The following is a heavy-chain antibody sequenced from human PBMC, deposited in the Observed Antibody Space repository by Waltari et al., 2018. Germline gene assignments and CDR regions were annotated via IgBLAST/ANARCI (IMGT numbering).Heavy chain of an antibody. CDR2: IWYDGSNK. J-gene: IGHJ4*02. V-gene: IGHV3-33*01. CDR3: ARDPEYSSSCPDY. Sequence: QVQLVESGGGVVQPGRSLRLSCAASGFTFSSYGMHWVRQAPGKGLGWVAVIWYDGSNKYYADSVKGRFTISRDNSKNTLYLQMNSLRAEDTAVYYCARDPEYSSSCPDYWGQGTLVTVSS. CDR1: GFTFSSYG. D-gene: IGHD6-13*01.